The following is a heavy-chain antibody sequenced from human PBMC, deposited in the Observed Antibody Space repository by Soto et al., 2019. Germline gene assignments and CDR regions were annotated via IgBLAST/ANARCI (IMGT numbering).Heavy chain of an antibody. V-gene: IGHV4-59*01. Sequence: SETLSLTCTVSGGSTSSYYWSWIRQPPGKGLEWIGYIYYSGSTNYNPSLKSRVTISVDTSKNQFSLKLSSVTAADTAVYYCARGSDYGDCDYWGQGTLVTVSS. J-gene: IGHJ4*02. CDR3: ARGSDYGDCDY. CDR2: IYYSGST. D-gene: IGHD4-17*01. CDR1: GGSTSSYY.